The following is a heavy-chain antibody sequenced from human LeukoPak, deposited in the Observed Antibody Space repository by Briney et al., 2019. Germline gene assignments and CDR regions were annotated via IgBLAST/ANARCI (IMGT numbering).Heavy chain of an antibody. CDR1: GGSISSYY. J-gene: IGHJ5*02. CDR2: IYYSGST. D-gene: IGHD3-22*01. V-gene: IGHV4-59*01. CDR3: ARESAHYDSSGYYGGWFDP. Sequence: SETLSLTCTVSGGSISSYYWSWIRQPPGKGLEWIGYIYYSGSTNYNPSLKSRVTISVDTSKNQFSLKLSSVTAADTAVYYCARESAHYDSSGYYGGWFDPWGQGTLVTVSS.